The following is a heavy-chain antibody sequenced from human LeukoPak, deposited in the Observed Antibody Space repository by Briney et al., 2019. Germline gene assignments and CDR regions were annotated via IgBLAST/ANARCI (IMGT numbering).Heavy chain of an antibody. V-gene: IGHV4-39*01. CDR2: IYYSGST. CDR1: GGSISSSSYY. CDR3: ARSDRFDI. Sequence: SETLSLTCTVSGGSISSSSYYWGWIRQPPGKGLGWIGSIYYSGSTYYNPSLKSRVTISVDTSKNQFSLKLSSVTAADTAVYYCARSDRFDIWGQGTMVTVSS. J-gene: IGHJ3*02.